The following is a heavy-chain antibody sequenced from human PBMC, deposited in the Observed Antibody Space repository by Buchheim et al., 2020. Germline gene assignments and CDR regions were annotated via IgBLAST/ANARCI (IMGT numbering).Heavy chain of an antibody. D-gene: IGHD1-26*01. CDR3: ARDLGESRGDWFDP. CDR2: IYYSGST. J-gene: IGHJ5*02. V-gene: IGHV4-39*07. CDR1: GGSISSSSYY. Sequence: QLQLQESGPGLVKPSETLSLTCTVSGGSISSSSYYWGWIRLPPGKGLEWIGSIYYSGSTYYNPSLKSRVTISVDTSKNQFSLKLSSVTAADTAVYYCARDLGESRGDWFDPWGQGTL.